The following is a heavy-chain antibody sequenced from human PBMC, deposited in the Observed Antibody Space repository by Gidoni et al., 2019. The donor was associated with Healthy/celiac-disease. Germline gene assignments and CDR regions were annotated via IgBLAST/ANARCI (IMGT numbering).Heavy chain of an antibody. D-gene: IGHD3-3*01. CDR3: ARGHQTEYYDFWSGYRSYYYYYMDV. Sequence: QVQLVQSGAEVKKPGASVKVSCKASGYTFTSYYMHWVRQAPGQGLEWMGIINPSGGSTSYAQKFQGRVTMTRDTSTSTVYMELSSLRSEDTAVYYCARGHQTEYYDFWSGYRSYYYYYMDVWGKGTTVTVSS. CDR2: INPSGGST. CDR1: GYTFTSYY. V-gene: IGHV1-46*01. J-gene: IGHJ6*03.